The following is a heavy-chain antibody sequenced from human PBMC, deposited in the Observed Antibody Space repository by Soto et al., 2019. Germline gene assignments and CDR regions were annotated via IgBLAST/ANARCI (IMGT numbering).Heavy chain of an antibody. V-gene: IGHV4-31*02. CDR2: IYYSGST. CDR1: GGSIRNGSFY. Sequence: SETLSLTCSVSGGSIRNGSFYLSWIRQHPGKGLEWIGYIYYSGSTFYNPSLKSRLTISVDTSKNQFSLKLSSVTAADTAIYYCAIFLRGYDYGLDVWGQGTTVTVSS. CDR3: AIFLRGYDYGLDV. D-gene: IGHD3-16*01. J-gene: IGHJ6*02.